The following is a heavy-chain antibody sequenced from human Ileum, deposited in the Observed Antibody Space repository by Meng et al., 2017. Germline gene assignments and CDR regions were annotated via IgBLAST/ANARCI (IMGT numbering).Heavy chain of an antibody. V-gene: IGHV3-73*01. Sequence: GESLKISCAASGFTFSGSAMHWVRRASGKGLEWVGRIRSKTNNYATAYAASVRGRFTISRDDSNNTAYLQMNSLKTEDTAVYYCTSRANRDGYNDAFFDYWGQGTLVTVSS. CDR1: GFTFSGSA. CDR2: IRSKTNNYAT. D-gene: IGHD5-24*01. J-gene: IGHJ4*02. CDR3: TSRANRDGYNDAFFDY.